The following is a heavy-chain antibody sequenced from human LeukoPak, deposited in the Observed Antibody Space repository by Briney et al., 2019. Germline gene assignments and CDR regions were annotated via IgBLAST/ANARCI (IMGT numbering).Heavy chain of an antibody. D-gene: IGHD5-24*01. J-gene: IGHJ4*02. CDR2: IYYSGSP. CDR3: AYXGDAYKTGY. CDR1: GASITDYY. Sequence: PSETLSLTCTVSGASITDYYWSWIRQPPAKGLEWIGYIYYSGSPNYNPSLKSRVTFSLDTSQNQFSLKLTSVTAADTAVYYCAYXGDAYKTGYWGQGTLVTVSS. V-gene: IGHV4-59*01.